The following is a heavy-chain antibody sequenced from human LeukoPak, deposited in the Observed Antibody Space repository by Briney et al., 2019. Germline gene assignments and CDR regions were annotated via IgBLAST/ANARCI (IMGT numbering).Heavy chain of an antibody. V-gene: IGHV1-2*02. J-gene: IGHJ6*02. D-gene: IGHD2-15*01. CDR2: INPNSGGT. CDR1: GYTFTGYY. CDR3: ARETSSSDYYYYGMDV. Sequence: ASVKVSCKASGYTFTGYYMHWVRQAPGQGLERMGWINPNSGGTNYAQKFQGRVTMTRDTSISTAYMELSRLRSDDTAVYYCARETSSSDYYYYGMDVWGQGTTVTVSS.